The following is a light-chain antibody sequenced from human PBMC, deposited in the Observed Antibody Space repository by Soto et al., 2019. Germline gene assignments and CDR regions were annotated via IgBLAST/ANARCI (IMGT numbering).Light chain of an antibody. Sequence: DIQMTQAPATLPASVGDRVTVTCRASQSIRSWLAWYQEKPGKAPTLLIYKASLLETGVPSRFSGSPSGTEFTLTISSLQTDDFGTYYCQQYNSHPWTFGQGTKVDI. CDR2: KAS. CDR3: QQYNSHPWT. V-gene: IGKV1-5*03. J-gene: IGKJ1*01. CDR1: QSIRSW.